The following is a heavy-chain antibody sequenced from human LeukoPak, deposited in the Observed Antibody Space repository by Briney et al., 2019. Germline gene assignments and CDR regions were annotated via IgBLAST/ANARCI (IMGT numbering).Heavy chain of an antibody. CDR2: MNPNSGNT. Sequence: ASVKVSCKASGYTFTSYDINWVRQATGQGLEWRGWMNPNSGNTGYAQKFQGRVTMTSNTSISTAYMELSSLRSEDTAVYYCARTYSSGWYGLRVTVKNAFDIWGQGTMVTVSS. J-gene: IGHJ3*02. V-gene: IGHV1-8*01. CDR1: GYTFTSYD. CDR3: ARTYSSGWYGLRVTVKNAFDI. D-gene: IGHD6-19*01.